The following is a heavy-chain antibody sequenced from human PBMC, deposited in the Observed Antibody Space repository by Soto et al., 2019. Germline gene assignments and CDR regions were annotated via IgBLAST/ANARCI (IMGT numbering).Heavy chain of an antibody. Sequence: SGPTLVNPTQSLTLTCTFSGFSLSTSGMRVSWIRQPPGKALEWLARIDWDDDKLYSTSLKTRLTISKDTSKNQVVLTMTNMDPVDTATYYCARSIVAAGNRWFDPWGQGTLVTVSS. CDR2: IDWDDDK. J-gene: IGHJ5*02. CDR1: GFSLSTSGMR. D-gene: IGHD6-13*01. CDR3: ARSIVAAGNRWFDP. V-gene: IGHV2-70*04.